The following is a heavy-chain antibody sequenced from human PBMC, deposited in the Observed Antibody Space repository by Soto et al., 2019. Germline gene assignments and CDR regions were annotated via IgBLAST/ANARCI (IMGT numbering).Heavy chain of an antibody. V-gene: IGHV4-59*01. D-gene: IGHD3-10*01. CDR1: GGSFTGYY. J-gene: IGHJ4*02. CDR2: IYYSGTT. Sequence: SETLSLTCAVYGGSFTGYYWSWIRQPPGKGLEWIGYIYYSGTTNYNSYLKSRVTISVDTSKNQFSLKLSSVTAADTAVYYCARSAFGDSPFFDYWGQGTLVTVSS. CDR3: ARSAFGDSPFFDY.